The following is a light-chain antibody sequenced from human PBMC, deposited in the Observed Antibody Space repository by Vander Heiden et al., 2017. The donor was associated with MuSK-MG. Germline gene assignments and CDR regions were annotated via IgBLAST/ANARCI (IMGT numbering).Light chain of an antibody. CDR3: QRYANLRRT. CDR2: DAS. Sequence: DIQMTQSPSSLSASVGDRVTITCQASQDISNYLNWYQQKPGKAPKLLIYDASNLETGVPSRFSGSGSGTDFTFTISSLHPEDITTYYCQRYANLRRTFGAGTKVEIK. J-gene: IGKJ4*01. CDR1: QDISNY. V-gene: IGKV1-33*01.